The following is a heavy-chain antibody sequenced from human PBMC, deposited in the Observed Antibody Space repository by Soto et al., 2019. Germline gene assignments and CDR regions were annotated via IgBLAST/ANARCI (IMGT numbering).Heavy chain of an antibody. J-gene: IGHJ6*02. D-gene: IGHD2-15*01. CDR3: ARLVSVAAVMMDVDV. CDR1: GGSFSGYY. V-gene: IGHV4-34*01. CDR2: INHSGST. Sequence: QVQLQQWGAGLLKPSETLSLTCAVYGGSFSGYYWSWIRQPPGKGLEWIGEINHSGSTNYNPSLKSRVTISVDTSKNQFSLKLSSVTAADTAVYYCARLVSVAAVMMDVDVWGQGTTVTVSS.